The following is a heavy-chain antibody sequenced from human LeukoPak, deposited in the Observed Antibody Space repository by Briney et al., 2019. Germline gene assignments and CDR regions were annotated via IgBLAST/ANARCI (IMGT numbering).Heavy chain of an antibody. D-gene: IGHD3-16*01. V-gene: IGHV4-34*12. CDR1: NGSLSGYF. J-gene: IGHJ4*02. CDR2: VFLGGIT. CDR3: ASTPVMRASGY. Sequence: PSETLSLTCAVYNGSLSGYFWTWIRQSPGQGLEWIGEVFLGGITNYNPSLKSRVTISVDTSKNQFSLKLSSVTAADTAVYYCASTPVMRASGYWGQGTLVTVSS.